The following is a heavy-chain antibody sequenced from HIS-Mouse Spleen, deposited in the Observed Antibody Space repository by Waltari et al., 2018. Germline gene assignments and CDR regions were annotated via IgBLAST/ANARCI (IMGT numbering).Heavy chain of an antibody. Sequence: QVQLEQSGAEVKKPGSSVKVSCKASGGTFSSYAISWVRQAPGQGLEGMGRTIPSLGNANTAKQFKGRAPITADKSTSTAYMELSSLRSEDTAVYYCARELTGTVLRYYYGMDVWGQGTTVTVSS. CDR3: ARELTGTVLRYYYGMDV. D-gene: IGHD1-7*01. CDR2: TIPSLGNA. V-gene: IGHV1-69*04. CDR1: GGTFSSYA. J-gene: IGHJ6*02.